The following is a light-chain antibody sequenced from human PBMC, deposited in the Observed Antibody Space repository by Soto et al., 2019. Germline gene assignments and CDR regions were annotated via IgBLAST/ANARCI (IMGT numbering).Light chain of an antibody. V-gene: IGLV1-40*01. J-gene: IGLJ3*02. CDR1: SSNTGAGSD. CDR2: SNS. CDR3: QSHDIGLRGWV. Sequence: QPVLTQPPSVSGAPGQRVTISCTGTSSNTGAGSDVHWYQQHPGTAPKYLIYSNSNRPSGVPDRFSGSKSGTSAALAISGLQAEDESDYFCQSHDIGLRGWVCGGGTKVTVL.